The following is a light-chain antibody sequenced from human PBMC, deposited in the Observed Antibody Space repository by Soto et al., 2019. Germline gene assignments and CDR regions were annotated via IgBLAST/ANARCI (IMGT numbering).Light chain of an antibody. CDR1: SSNIGRGYD. J-gene: IGLJ3*02. V-gene: IGLV1-40*01. CDR2: GDS. CDR3: QTFDSTLTISWV. Sequence: QAVVTQPPSVSGAPGQTVTISCTGSSSNIGRGYDVHWYQQVPGSAPRLLLSGDSNRPSGVPDRFSGSRSGTSASLAITGLQAEDEADYYCQTFDSTLTISWVFGGGTQLTVL.